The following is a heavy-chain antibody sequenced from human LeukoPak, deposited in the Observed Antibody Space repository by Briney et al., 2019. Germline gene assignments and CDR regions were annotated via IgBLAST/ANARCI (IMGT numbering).Heavy chain of an antibody. CDR2: ISSSSSYI. Sequence: GGSLRLSCAASGFTFSSYSMNWVRQAPGKGLEWVSSISSSSSYIYYADSVKGRFTISRDNAKNSLYLQMNSLRAEDTAVYYCARGNEYCSSTSCYFVWGQGTLVTVSS. V-gene: IGHV3-21*01. D-gene: IGHD2-2*01. CDR3: ARGNEYCSSTSCYFV. CDR1: GFTFSSYS. J-gene: IGHJ4*02.